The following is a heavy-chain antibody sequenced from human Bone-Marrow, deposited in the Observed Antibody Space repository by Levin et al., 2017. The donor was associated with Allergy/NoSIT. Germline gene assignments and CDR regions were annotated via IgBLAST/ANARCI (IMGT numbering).Heavy chain of an antibody. CDR1: GYTFTGYY. V-gene: IGHV1-2*02. J-gene: IGHJ4*02. D-gene: IGHD2-21*02. Sequence: ASVKVSCKASGYTFTGYYMHWVRQAPGQGLEWMGWINPNSGGTNYAQKFQGRVTMTRDTSISTAYMELSRLRSDDTAVYYCARGPARRGGDCYSVDYWGQGTLVTVSS. CDR3: ARGPARRGGDCYSVDY. CDR2: INPNSGGT.